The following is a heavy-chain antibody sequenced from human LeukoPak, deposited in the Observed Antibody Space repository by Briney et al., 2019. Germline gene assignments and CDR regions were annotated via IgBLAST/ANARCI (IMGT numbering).Heavy chain of an antibody. CDR2: ISGSGGST. D-gene: IGHD3-3*01. V-gene: IGHV3-23*01. CDR3: AKVTIFGVLVGKNWFDP. Sequence: GGSLRLSCAASGFTFSSYAMSWVRQAPGKGLEWVSAISGSGGSTYYADSVKGRFTISRDNSKNTLYLQMNSLRAEDTAVYYCAKVTIFGVLVGKNWFDPWGQGTLVTVSS. CDR1: GFTFSSYA. J-gene: IGHJ5*02.